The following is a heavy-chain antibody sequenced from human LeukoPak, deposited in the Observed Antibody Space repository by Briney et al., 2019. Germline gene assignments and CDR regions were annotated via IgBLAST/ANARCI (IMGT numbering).Heavy chain of an antibody. J-gene: IGHJ4*02. CDR1: GFTFSTYA. CDR2: LNPNAVGT. CDR3: AKHVSTGNFDY. Sequence: GSLRLSCAASGFTFSTYAMSWVRQAPGKGLEWVSALNPNAVGTFYADSVKGRFTISRDNFKSMLFLHMNSLRAEDTAVYYCAKHVSTGNFDYWGQGTLVTVSS. D-gene: IGHD3-10*01. V-gene: IGHV3-23*01.